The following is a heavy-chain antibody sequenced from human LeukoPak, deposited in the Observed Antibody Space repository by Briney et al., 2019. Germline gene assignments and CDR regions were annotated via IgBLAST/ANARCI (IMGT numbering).Heavy chain of an antibody. Sequence: PSEALSLTCTVSGGSISNHYWSWIRQPPGKRLEWIGYILYSGSTNYNPSLKSRVAISVDMSKTQFSLKLSSVTAADTAVYYYATNAGPAALDAVDIWGQGTMVTVSS. D-gene: IGHD2-2*01. CDR2: ILYSGST. CDR1: GGSISNHY. J-gene: IGHJ3*02. V-gene: IGHV4-59*08. CDR3: ATNAGPAALDAVDI.